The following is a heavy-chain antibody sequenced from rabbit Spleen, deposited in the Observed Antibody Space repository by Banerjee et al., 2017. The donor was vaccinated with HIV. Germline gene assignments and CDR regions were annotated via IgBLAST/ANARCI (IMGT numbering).Heavy chain of an antibody. Sequence: QLEESAGGLVQPGGSLKLSCKASGFTLSSYYMNWVRQAPGKGLEWIGYIDPVFGITYYANWVNGRFSISRENAQNTVFLQMTSLTAADTATYFCARDAGSGHYIDAYFDLWGPGTLVTVS. CDR3: ARDAGSGHYIDAYFDL. D-gene: IGHD8-1*01. J-gene: IGHJ4*01. CDR2: IDPVFGIT. V-gene: IGHV1S7*01. CDR1: GFTLSSYY.